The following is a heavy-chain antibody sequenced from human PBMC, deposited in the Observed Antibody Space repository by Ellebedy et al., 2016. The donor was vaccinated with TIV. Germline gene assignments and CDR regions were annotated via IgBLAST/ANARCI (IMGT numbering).Heavy chain of an antibody. CDR3: TYGVNSDAFDI. CDR2: IYYSGST. V-gene: IGHV4-61*03. CDR1: GGSVSSRSYY. J-gene: IGHJ3*02. D-gene: IGHD4-23*01. Sequence: SETLSLXXTVSGGSVSSRSYYWSWIRQPPGKGLEWIGYIYYSGSTKYNPSLKSRLTISADTSKKHFSLKLNSVTAADKAVYYCTYGVNSDAFDIWGHGTMVTVSS.